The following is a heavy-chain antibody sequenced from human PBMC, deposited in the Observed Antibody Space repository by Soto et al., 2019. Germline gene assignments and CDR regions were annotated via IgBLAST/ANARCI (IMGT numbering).Heavy chain of an antibody. Sequence: QVQLVQSGAEVKKPGSSVKVSCKASGGTFSSYSINWQRQAPGQGLEWMGAIIPIFGTANYAQKFQGRVTITADESTSTAYMELSSLRSEDTAVYYCARDGGRHSGGIDYWGQGTLVTVSS. CDR1: GGTFSSYS. CDR3: ARDGGRHSGGIDY. CDR2: IIPIFGTA. J-gene: IGHJ4*02. V-gene: IGHV1-69*01. D-gene: IGHD1-26*01.